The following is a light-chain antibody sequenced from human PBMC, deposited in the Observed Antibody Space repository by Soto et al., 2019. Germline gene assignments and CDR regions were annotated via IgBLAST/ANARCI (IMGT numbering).Light chain of an antibody. J-gene: IGLJ2*01. CDR1: SSDAGGYNY. CDR3: SSYTSSSTVV. V-gene: IGLV2-14*01. Sequence: QSALTQPASVSGSPGQSITISCTGTSSDAGGYNYVSWYQQHPGKVPKLMIYDVSNRPSGVSNRFSGSKSGNTASLTISGLQAEDEADYYCSSYTSSSTVVFGGGTKLTVL. CDR2: DVS.